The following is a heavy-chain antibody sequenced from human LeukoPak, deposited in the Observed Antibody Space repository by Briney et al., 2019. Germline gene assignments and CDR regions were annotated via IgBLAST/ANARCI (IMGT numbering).Heavy chain of an antibody. D-gene: IGHD5-12*01. J-gene: IGHJ4*02. V-gene: IGHV1-24*01. Sequence: GASVKVSCKVSGYTLTELSMHWVRQAPGKGLEWMGGFDPEDGETIYAQKFQGRVTMTEDTSTDTAYMELSSLRSEDTAVYYCALRFGGYELVLSNDYWGQGTLVTVSS. CDR2: FDPEDGET. CDR3: ALRFGGYELVLSNDY. CDR1: GYTLTELS.